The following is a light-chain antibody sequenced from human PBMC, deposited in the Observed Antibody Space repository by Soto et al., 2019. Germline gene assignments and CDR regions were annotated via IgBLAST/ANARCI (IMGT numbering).Light chain of an antibody. CDR3: MQALQTPYT. Sequence: IVMTQSPLSLPVTPGEPASITCRSSQSLLHSNGYKYLDWYLQKPGQSPQLLIYLGSDRASGVPDRFSGSGSGTEYTLKISRVEAEDVGVYYCMQALQTPYTFGQGTKLEIK. V-gene: IGKV2-28*01. CDR2: LGS. CDR1: QSLLHSNGYKY. J-gene: IGKJ2*01.